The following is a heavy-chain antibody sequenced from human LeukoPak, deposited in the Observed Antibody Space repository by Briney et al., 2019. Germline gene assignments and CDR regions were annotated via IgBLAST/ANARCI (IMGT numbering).Heavy chain of an antibody. CDR2: IYYSGST. J-gene: IGHJ4*02. V-gene: IGHV4-39*07. CDR1: GGSISSSSYY. CDR3: ARMSPRATKASFDY. D-gene: IGHD1-26*01. Sequence: SETLSLTCTVSGGSISSSSYYWGWIRQPPGKGLEWIGSIYYSGSTNYNPSLKSRVTISVDTSKNQFSLKLSSVTAADTAVYYCARMSPRATKASFDYWGQGTLVTVSS.